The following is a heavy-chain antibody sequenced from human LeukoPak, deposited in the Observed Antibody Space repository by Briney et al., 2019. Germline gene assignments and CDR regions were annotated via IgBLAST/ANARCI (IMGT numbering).Heavy chain of an antibody. D-gene: IGHD4-17*01. CDR1: GGSLSNYY. J-gene: IGHJ5*02. Sequence: PSETLSRTCTVSGGSLSNYYWIWIRQPPGKGLEWIGYIYYSGNTNYNPPLKSRVTISVDTSKNQFSLKLNSVTAADTAVYYCARDYGDYANWFDPWGQGTLVTVSS. CDR3: ARDYGDYANWFDP. CDR2: IYYSGNT. V-gene: IGHV4-59*01.